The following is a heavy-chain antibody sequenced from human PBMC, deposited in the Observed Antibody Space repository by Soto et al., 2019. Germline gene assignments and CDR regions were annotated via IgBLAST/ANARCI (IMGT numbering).Heavy chain of an antibody. Sequence: ASVKVCCKASGGTFSSYAISWVRQAPGQGLEWMGGIIPIFGTANYAQKFQGRVTITADESTSTAYMELSSLRSEDTAVYYCARCREMATITGFDYWGHGTLVTVSS. CDR2: IIPIFGTA. J-gene: IGHJ4*01. D-gene: IGHD5-12*01. V-gene: IGHV1-69*13. CDR1: GGTFSSYA. CDR3: ARCREMATITGFDY.